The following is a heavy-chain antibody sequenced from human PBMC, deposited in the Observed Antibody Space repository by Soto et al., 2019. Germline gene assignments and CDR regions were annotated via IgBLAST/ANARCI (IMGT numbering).Heavy chain of an antibody. V-gene: IGHV2-5*02. CDR2: IYWDDDK. D-gene: IGHD3-3*01. J-gene: IGHJ4*02. Sequence: QITLKESGPTLVKPTQTLTLTCTFSGFSLSTSGVGVGWIRQPPGKALEWLALIYWDDDKRYSPSLKSRLPITKDTSKNPVVLTMTNMDPVDTATYYCAHRMRDYDFGSGYPEYFDDWGQGTLVTVSS. CDR3: AHRMRDYDFGSGYPEYFDD. CDR1: GFSLSTSGVG.